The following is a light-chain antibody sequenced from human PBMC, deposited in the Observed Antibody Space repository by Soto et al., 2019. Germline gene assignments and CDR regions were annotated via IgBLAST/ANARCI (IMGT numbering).Light chain of an antibody. CDR2: RAS. Sequence: VMTQSPATLSLSPGERATLSCRASQSVSSLLAWYQQKPGQAPRLLIYRASTRATGVSGRFSGSGSGTEFTLTITRLQSEDFAVYYCQKYNDWPITCGQGTRLEIK. J-gene: IGKJ5*01. V-gene: IGKV3-15*01. CDR1: QSVSSL. CDR3: QKYNDWPIT.